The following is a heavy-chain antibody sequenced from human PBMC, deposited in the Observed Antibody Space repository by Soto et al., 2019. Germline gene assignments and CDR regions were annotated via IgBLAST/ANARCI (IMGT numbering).Heavy chain of an antibody. CDR1: GFNCSTYS. J-gene: IGHJ4*02. Sequence: GVSLRLSCAASGFNCSTYSMNWVRQAPGKGLEWVSYISSSSSTIFYTDSVKGRFTVSRDNAKNSLYLQMNSLRAEDTAVYYCPRPTYYYDSSGPPAYWGQGTLVTVSS. V-gene: IGHV3-48*01. CDR2: ISSSSSTI. CDR3: PRPTYYYDSSGPPAY. D-gene: IGHD3-22*01.